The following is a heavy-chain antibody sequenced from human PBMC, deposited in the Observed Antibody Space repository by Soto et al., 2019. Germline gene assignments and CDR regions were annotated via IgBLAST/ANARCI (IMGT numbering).Heavy chain of an antibody. D-gene: IGHD2-21*01. Sequence: QVQLVQSGAEVKKPGASVKVSCKASGYTFTSYGISWVRQAPGQGLEWMGWISAYNGNTNYAQKLKGRVTMTTDTXXXXXXXXXXXXXXXXTXXXXXXXDSPPPREWGQGTLVTVSS. J-gene: IGHJ4*02. CDR2: ISAYNGNT. CDR3: XXDSPPPRE. V-gene: IGHV1-18*01. CDR1: GYTFTSYG.